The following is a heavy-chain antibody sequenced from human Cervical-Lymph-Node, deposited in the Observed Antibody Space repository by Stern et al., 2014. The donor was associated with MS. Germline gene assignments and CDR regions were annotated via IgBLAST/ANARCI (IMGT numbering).Heavy chain of an antibody. D-gene: IGHD3-10*01. CDR1: GASIRSDDYY. CDR2: IHYSGKT. J-gene: IGHJ4*02. V-gene: IGHV4-30-4*01. Sequence: QVQLQESGPGLVKPSQTLSLTCTVSGASIRSDDYYWTWIRQPPGKGLEWIGYIHYSGKTYYSPSLRSRVTISVDTSKNQFSLNLNSVTAADTAVYYCARTDILLIDNWGQGTLVTVSS. CDR3: ARTDILLIDN.